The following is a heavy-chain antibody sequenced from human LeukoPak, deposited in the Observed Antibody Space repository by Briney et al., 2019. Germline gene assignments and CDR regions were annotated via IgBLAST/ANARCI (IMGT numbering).Heavy chain of an antibody. CDR1: GGTFSNYA. J-gene: IGHJ4*02. V-gene: IGHV1-69*04. CDR2: IIPILGIA. D-gene: IGHD1-7*01. CDR3: AREVPDRTTDY. Sequence: SVKVSCKASGGTFSNYAISWVRQAPGQGLEWMGRIIPILGIANYAQKFQGRVTITADKSTSTAYMELSSLRSEDTAVYYCAREVPDRTTDYWGQGTLVTVSS.